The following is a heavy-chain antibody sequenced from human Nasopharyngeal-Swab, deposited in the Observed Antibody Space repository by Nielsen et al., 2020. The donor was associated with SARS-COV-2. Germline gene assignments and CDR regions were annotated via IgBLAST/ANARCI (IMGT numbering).Heavy chain of an antibody. J-gene: IGHJ6*02. V-gene: IGHV4-31*02. D-gene: IGHD6-13*01. CDR3: ARYPSSSWSSYGMDV. CDR2: IYYTGST. Sequence: RQAPGKGLEWIGYIYYTGSTYCNPSLKSRVTISVDTSKNQLSLKLTSVTAADTAVYYCARYPSSSWSSYGMDVWGQGTTVTVSS.